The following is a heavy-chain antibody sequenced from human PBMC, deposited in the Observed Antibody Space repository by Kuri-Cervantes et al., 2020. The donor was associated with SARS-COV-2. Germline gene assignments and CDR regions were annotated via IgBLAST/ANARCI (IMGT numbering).Heavy chain of an antibody. D-gene: IGHD3-3*01. Sequence: SETLSLTCAVYGGSFSGYYWGWIRQPPGKGLEWIGEINHSGSTNYNPSLKSRVTISVDTSKNQFSLKLSSVTAADTAVYYCARLSFGASGYYYYMDVWGKGTTVTVSS. V-gene: IGHV4-34*01. J-gene: IGHJ6*03. CDR1: GGSFSGYY. CDR3: ARLSFGASGYYYYMDV. CDR2: INHSGST.